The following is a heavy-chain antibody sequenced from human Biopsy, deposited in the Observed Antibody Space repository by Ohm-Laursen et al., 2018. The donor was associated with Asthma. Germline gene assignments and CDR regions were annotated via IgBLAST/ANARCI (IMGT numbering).Heavy chain of an antibody. J-gene: IGHJ6*02. CDR2: TNERGVT. CDR1: PGSFSGFF. Sequence: SEPLSLTCHVYPGSFSGFFWTWIRQSPGKGLEWIGETNERGVTNNNPSLKSRVIISIDTYWNRVSLKLTSVTAADTAVYYCARGPELDVWGQGTTVTVSS. V-gene: IGHV4-34*01. CDR3: ARGPELDV.